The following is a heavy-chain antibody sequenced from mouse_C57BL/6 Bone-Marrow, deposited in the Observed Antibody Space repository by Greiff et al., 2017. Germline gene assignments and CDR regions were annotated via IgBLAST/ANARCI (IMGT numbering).Heavy chain of an antibody. D-gene: IGHD3-1*01. CDR3: ARIGVPWFCD. CDR2: IDPSDSYT. V-gene: IGHV1-59*01. J-gene: IGHJ3*01. Sequence: QVQLQQPGAELVRPGTSVKLSCKASGYTFTSYWMHWVKQRPGQGLEWIGVIDPSDSYTNYNQKFKGKATLTVDTSSSTAYMQLSSLTSEDSAVYYCARIGVPWFCDWGQGTLVTVSA. CDR1: GYTFTSYW.